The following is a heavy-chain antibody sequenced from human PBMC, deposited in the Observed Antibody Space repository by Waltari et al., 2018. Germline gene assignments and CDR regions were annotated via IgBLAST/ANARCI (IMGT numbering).Heavy chain of an antibody. D-gene: IGHD3-3*01. J-gene: IGHJ6*03. CDR2: INPNSGGT. V-gene: IGHV1-2*02. Sequence: QVQLVQSGAEVKKPGASVKVSCKASGYTFTGYYMHWVRQAPGQGLEWMGWINPNSGGTNYAQKFQGRVTMTRDTSISTAYMELSRLRSDDTAVYYCARDHRYDFWSGYYTGPMDVWGKGTTVTVSS. CDR3: ARDHRYDFWSGYYTGPMDV. CDR1: GYTFTGYY.